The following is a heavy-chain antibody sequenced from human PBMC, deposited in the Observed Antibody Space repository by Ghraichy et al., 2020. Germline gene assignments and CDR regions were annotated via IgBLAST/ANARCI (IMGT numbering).Heavy chain of an antibody. CDR2: ISSSSRTI. Sequence: LSLTCAASGSGFSGFSMAWVRQVPGKGLEWISYISSSSRTIYYADSVEDRFTISRDNGKNVLYLQMNSLTPGDTAVYYCARDRMAAYCYFDNWGQGTLVTVSS. CDR1: GSGFSGFS. V-gene: IGHV3-48*04. J-gene: IGHJ4*02. D-gene: IGHD5-24*01. CDR3: ARDRMAAYCYFDN.